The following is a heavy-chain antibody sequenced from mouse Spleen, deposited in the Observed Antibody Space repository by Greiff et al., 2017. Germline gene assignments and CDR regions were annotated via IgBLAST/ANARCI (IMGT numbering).Heavy chain of an antibody. V-gene: IGHV1-9*01. CDR1: GYTFTGYW. D-gene: IGHD2-4*01. CDR2: ILPGSGST. Sequence: QVQLQQSGAELMKPGASVKLSCKATGYTFTGYWIEWVKQRPGHGLEWIGEILPGSGSTNYNEKFKGKATFTADTSSNTAYMQLSSLTTEDSAIYYCARGGGDSMITTRSYFDYWGQGTTLTVSS. J-gene: IGHJ2*01. CDR3: ARGGGDSMITTRSYFDY.